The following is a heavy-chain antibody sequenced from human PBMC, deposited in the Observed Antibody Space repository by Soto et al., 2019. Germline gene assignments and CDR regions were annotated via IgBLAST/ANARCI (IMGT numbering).Heavy chain of an antibody. J-gene: IGHJ4*02. CDR1: GGSISSGGYY. Sequence: QVQLQESGPGLVKPSQTLSLTCTVSGGSISSGGYYWSWIRQHPGKGLEWIVYISYSGSTYYNPSLKSRVTISVDTSKNQFSLKLSSVTAADTAVYYCARGSVVVAGHFDYWGQGTLVTVSS. V-gene: IGHV4-31*03. CDR2: ISYSGST. CDR3: ARGSVVVAGHFDY. D-gene: IGHD2-15*01.